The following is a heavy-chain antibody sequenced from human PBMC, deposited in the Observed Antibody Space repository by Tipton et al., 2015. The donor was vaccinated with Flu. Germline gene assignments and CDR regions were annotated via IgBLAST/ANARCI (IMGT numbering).Heavy chain of an antibody. Sequence: TLSLTCAVYGGSFSGYYWTWIRQPPGKGLEWIGEINHSGSTNYNPSLKSRVTISVDTSKNQFSLKVTSLTAADTAVYYCARGSGYANVYVDYWGRGTLVTVSS. V-gene: IGHV4-34*01. CDR2: INHSGST. CDR1: GGSFSGYY. D-gene: IGHD5-12*01. CDR3: ARGSGYANVYVDY. J-gene: IGHJ4*02.